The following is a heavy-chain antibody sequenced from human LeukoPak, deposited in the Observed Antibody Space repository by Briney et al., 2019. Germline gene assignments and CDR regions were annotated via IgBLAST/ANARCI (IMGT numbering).Heavy chain of an antibody. CDR3: AKDGLRQWLRGWSDY. Sequence: GGSLRLSCAAFGIAFDKNAMSWVRQAPGKGLEWVSTISHSGGATHYADSVKGRFTISRDNSKNILYLQMNSLRAEDTAVYYCAKDGLRQWLRGWSDYWGQGTLVTVSS. CDR2: ISHSGGAT. J-gene: IGHJ4*02. CDR1: GIAFDKNA. V-gene: IGHV3-23*01. D-gene: IGHD6-19*01.